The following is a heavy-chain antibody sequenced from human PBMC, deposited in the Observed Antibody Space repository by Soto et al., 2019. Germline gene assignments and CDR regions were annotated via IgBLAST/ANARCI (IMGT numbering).Heavy chain of an antibody. CDR3: PRDAVHQEYGSGSYYNIGDY. Sequence: QVQLQESGPGLVKPSQTLSLTCTVSGGSISSGGYYWSWIRQHPGKSLEWIGYIYYSGSTYYNPSLMSRVTISAETSKNQFSLKLSTVTAAVTAVYYCPRDAVHQEYGSGSYYNIGDYWGQGTLVTVS. V-gene: IGHV4-31*03. J-gene: IGHJ4*02. D-gene: IGHD3-10*01. CDR1: GGSISSGGYY. CDR2: IYYSGST.